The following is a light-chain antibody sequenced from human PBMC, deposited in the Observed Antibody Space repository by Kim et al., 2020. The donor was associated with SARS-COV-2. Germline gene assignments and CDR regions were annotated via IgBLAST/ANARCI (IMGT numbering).Light chain of an antibody. CDR2: QAS. Sequence: SASVGDRVTITCRASQSISSWLAWYQQRPGKAPRLLVYQASSLQSGVPSRFSGSGSETEFTLTINSLQPDDFATYYCQHYNTYWTFGQGTKVDI. V-gene: IGKV1-5*03. J-gene: IGKJ1*01. CDR1: QSISSW. CDR3: QHYNTYWT.